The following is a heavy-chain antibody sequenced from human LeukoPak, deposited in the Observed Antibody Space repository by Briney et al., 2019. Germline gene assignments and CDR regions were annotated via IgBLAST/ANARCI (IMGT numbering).Heavy chain of an antibody. CDR3: ARRDVLRYFDWSENWFDP. CDR2: IYPGDSDT. Sequence: GESLKISCKGSGYSFTSYWIGWVRQMPGKGLEWMGIIYPGDSDTRYSPSFQGQVTISADKSISTAYLQWSSLKASDTAMYYCARRDVLRYFDWSENWFDPWGQGTLVTVSS. J-gene: IGHJ5*02. V-gene: IGHV5-51*01. CDR1: GYSFTSYW. D-gene: IGHD3-9*01.